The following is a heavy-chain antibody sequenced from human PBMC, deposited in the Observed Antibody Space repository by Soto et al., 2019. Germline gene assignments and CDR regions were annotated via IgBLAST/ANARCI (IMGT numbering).Heavy chain of an antibody. D-gene: IGHD3-16*01. CDR1: GGSISSYY. V-gene: IGHV4-59*01. Sequence: PSETLSLTCTVSGGSISSYYWSWIRQPPGKGLEWIGYIYYSGSTNYNPSLKSRVTISVDTSKNQFSLNLSSVTAADTAGYYCGRGNWGKCRQRGLFDYWGQGTLVTVSS. CDR3: GRGNWGKCRQRGLFDY. J-gene: IGHJ4*02. CDR2: IYYSGST.